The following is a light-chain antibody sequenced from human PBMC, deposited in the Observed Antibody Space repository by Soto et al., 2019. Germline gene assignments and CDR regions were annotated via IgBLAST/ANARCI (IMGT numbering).Light chain of an antibody. CDR3: QQYNNWPLT. CDR1: QSVSGN. V-gene: IGKV3D-15*01. Sequence: EIVMTQSPATLSVSPGERATLSCRTSQSVSGNLAWYQQKPGQAPRLIIYGASARATDIPARFSGSGSGTEFTLTISSLQSEDYAVYYCQQYNNWPLTLGGGTKVEIK. CDR2: GAS. J-gene: IGKJ4*01.